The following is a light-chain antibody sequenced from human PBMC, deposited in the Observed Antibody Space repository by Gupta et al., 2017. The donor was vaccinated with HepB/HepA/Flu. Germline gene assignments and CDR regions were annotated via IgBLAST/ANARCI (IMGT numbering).Light chain of an antibody. CDR3: QQRSNWPFT. CDR1: QSVSSY. J-gene: IGKJ3*01. Sequence: EIVLTQSPATLSLSPGERATLSCRASQSVSSYLAWYQQKPGQAPRLLIYDASNRATGIPARFSGSGSGTDFTLTISSLEPEDFAIYYCQQRSNWPFTFDHGTKVDI. CDR2: DAS. V-gene: IGKV3-11*01.